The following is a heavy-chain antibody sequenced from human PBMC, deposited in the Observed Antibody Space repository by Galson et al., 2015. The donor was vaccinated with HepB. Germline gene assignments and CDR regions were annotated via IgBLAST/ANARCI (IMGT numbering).Heavy chain of an antibody. CDR2: IIPIFGTA. Sequence: SCKASGGTFSSYAISWVRQAPGQGLEWMGGIIPIFGTANYAQKFQGRVTITADESTSTAYMELSSLRSEDTAVYYCASDFPGTTQESYYGMDVWGQGTTVTVSS. D-gene: IGHD1-7*01. V-gene: IGHV1-69*01. CDR3: ASDFPGTTQESYYGMDV. CDR1: GGTFSSYA. J-gene: IGHJ6*02.